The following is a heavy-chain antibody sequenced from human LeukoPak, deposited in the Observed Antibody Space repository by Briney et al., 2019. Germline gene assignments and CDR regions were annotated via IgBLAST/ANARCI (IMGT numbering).Heavy chain of an antibody. D-gene: IGHD2-15*01. CDR1: GFTFDDYA. CDR3: AKDGPAWSYDY. V-gene: IGHV3-23*01. J-gene: IGHJ4*02. CDR2: ISRDGGEST. Sequence: PGGSLRLSCAASGFTFDDYAMNWVRQAPGKGLEWVSRISRDGGESTFYADSVKGRFTISRDNSKNTLHLHMNSLRAEDTAVYYCAKDGPAWSYDYWGQGALVTVSS.